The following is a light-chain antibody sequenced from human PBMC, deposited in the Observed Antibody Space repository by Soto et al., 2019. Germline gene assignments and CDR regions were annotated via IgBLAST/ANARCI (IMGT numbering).Light chain of an antibody. V-gene: IGLV1-47*01. J-gene: IGLJ3*02. CDR2: RDN. Sequence: QSVLTQPPSASGTPGQRVTISCSGSSSNIGRNTVNWYQQLPGTAPKLLIYRDNQRPSGVPDRFSGSKSGISASLAISGLRSEDEAEYYCAAWDDRLRGWVFGGGTKLTVL. CDR3: AAWDDRLRGWV. CDR1: SSNIGRNT.